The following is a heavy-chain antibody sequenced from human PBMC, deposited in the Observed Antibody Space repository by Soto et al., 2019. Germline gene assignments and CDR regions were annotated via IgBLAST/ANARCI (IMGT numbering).Heavy chain of an antibody. CDR3: ATAGNYRFEK. CDR1: AFSFSTAW. V-gene: IGHV3-74*01. CDR2: INPDGRTI. D-gene: IGHD1-1*01. Sequence: PGGSLRLSCAASAFSFSTAWMHWVRQAPGEGLVWVSRINPDGRTISYADSVKGRFTISRDNAKNTLYLQMNILRVEDTAVYFCATAGNYRFEKWGLGTLVTVSS. J-gene: IGHJ4*02.